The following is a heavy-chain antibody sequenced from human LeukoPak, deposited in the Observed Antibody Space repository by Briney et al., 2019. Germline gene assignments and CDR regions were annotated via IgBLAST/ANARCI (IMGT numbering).Heavy chain of an antibody. Sequence: SETLSLTCAVSGGSISSGGYYWSWIRQPPGKGLEWIGEINHSGSTNYNPSLKSRVTISVDTSKNQFSLKLSSVTAADTAVYYCARSFCGGDCYIPASWGQGTLVTVSS. J-gene: IGHJ4*02. CDR3: ARSFCGGDCYIPAS. CDR2: INHSGST. D-gene: IGHD2-21*02. V-gene: IGHV4-34*01. CDR1: GGSISSGGYY.